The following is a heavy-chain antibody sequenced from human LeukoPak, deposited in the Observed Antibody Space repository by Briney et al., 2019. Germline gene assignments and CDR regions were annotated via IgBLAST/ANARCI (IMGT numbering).Heavy chain of an antibody. D-gene: IGHD2-2*02. V-gene: IGHV1-46*01. CDR3: ARGRRSIVVVPAAIYWFDP. CDR1: GYTFTSYY. Sequence: ASVKVSRKASGYTFTSYYMHWVRQAPGQGLEWMGIINPSGGSTSYAQKFQGRVTMTRDTSTSTVYMELSSLRSEDTAVYYCARGRRSIVVVPAAIYWFDPWGQGTLVTVSS. CDR2: INPSGGST. J-gene: IGHJ5*02.